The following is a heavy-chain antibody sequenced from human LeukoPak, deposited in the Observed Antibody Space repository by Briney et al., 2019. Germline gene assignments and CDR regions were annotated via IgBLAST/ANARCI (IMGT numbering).Heavy chain of an antibody. J-gene: IGHJ3*02. CDR2: ISGSGANT. D-gene: IGHD3-22*01. CDR3: ARGRSGYGPFDAFDI. V-gene: IGHV3-23*01. CDR1: GYTFSSYA. Sequence: AGGSLRLSCTASGYTFSSYAMTWVRQAPGEGLEWVSAISGSGANTYYADSVKGRFAASRENSKDTLYLQMRSLRAEDTAVYYCARGRSGYGPFDAFDICRHRTWVAVSS.